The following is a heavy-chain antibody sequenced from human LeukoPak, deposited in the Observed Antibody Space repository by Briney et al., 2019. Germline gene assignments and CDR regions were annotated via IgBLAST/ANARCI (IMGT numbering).Heavy chain of an antibody. CDR2: IIPIFGTA. V-gene: IGHV1-69*05. Sequence: GASVKVSCKASGGTFSSYAISWVRQAPGQGPEWMGRIIPIFGTANYAQKFQGRVTITTDESTSTAYMELSSLRSEDTAVYYCAAGDNNDAFDIWGQGTMVTVSS. CDR3: AAGDNNDAFDI. J-gene: IGHJ3*02. D-gene: IGHD3-16*01. CDR1: GGTFSSYA.